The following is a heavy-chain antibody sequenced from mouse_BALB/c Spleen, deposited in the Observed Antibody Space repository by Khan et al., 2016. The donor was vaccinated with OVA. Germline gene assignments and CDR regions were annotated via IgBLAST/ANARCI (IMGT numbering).Heavy chain of an antibody. CDR2: IFPGTGTT. CDR3: ARGYFGNYEFVY. J-gene: IGHJ3*01. V-gene: IGHV1S132*01. CDR1: GYTFTSYW. D-gene: IGHD2-1*01. Sequence: QMQLEESGAEVVKPGASVKLSCKTTGYTFTSYWIQWIEQRPGQGLGGIGQIFPGTGTTSSNENFKGKATLTVDTSSSTAYMQLRSLTSEDSAVYFCARGYFGNYEFVYWGQGTLVTVSP.